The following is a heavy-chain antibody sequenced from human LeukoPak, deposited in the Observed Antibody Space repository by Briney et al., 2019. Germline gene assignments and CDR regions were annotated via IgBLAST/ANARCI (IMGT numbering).Heavy chain of an antibody. CDR3: ATGYLVTAGLMDV. CDR1: GYTLTELS. J-gene: IGHJ6*02. D-gene: IGHD6-13*01. V-gene: IGHV1-24*01. CDR2: FDPEDGKT. Sequence: ASVKVSCKVSGYTLTELSMFWVRQAPGKGLEWMGSFDPEDGKTVYAQKFQGRVTMTGDTSTDTAYMELSSLRSEDTAVYYCATGYLVTAGLMDVWGQGTTVTVSS.